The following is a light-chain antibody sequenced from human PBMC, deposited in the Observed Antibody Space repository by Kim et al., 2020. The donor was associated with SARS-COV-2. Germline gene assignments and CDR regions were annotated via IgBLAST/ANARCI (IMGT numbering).Light chain of an antibody. V-gene: IGKV1-5*01. J-gene: IGKJ1*01. Sequence: STLSASVGDRCTLTRRASQSVSRWFALYQQKPGKAPKLLIYDCSNLQSGVPSRFSGSGSGTEFTLTISSLQPDDFAIYYCQHRQTFGQGTKVDIK. CDR3: QHRQT. CDR2: DCS. CDR1: QSVSRW.